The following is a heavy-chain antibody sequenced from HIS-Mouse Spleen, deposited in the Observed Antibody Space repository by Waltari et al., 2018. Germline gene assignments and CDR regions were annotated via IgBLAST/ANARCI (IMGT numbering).Heavy chain of an antibody. D-gene: IGHD6-13*01. CDR1: GGSISSSSYY. V-gene: IGHV4-39*07. CDR3: AREIPYSSSWYDWYFDL. Sequence: QLQLQESGPGLVKPSETLSLTCTVSGGSISSSSYYWGWIRQPPGKGLEWIGSIYYSGSTSYNPSLKSRGTISVDTSKNQCSLKLSSVTAADTAVYYCAREIPYSSSWYDWYFDLWGRGTLVTVSS. CDR2: IYYSGST. J-gene: IGHJ2*01.